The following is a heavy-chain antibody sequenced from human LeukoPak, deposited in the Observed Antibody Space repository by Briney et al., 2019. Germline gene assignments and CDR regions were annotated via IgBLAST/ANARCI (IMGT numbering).Heavy chain of an antibody. CDR3: ATEYVRTHYFDW. D-gene: IGHD3-16*01. CDR1: GYNLNTYH. J-gene: IGHJ4*02. V-gene: IGHV1-46*02. CDR2: ITSTGTTT. Sequence: GASVTVSCKASGYNLNTYHMHWVRQAPGQGLEWMGIITSTGTTTICAQKFQGRVTMTRDTSTSTVYMDLSSLRSDDTAVYYCATEYVRTHYFDWWGQGTLVTVSS.